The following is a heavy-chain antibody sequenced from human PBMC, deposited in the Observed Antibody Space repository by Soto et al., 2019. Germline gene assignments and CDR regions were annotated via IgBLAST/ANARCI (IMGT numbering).Heavy chain of an antibody. CDR1: GFPFTGYY. J-gene: IGHJ4*02. CDR3: AAFKLLNSWYDS. V-gene: IGHV3-11*01. D-gene: IGHD6-13*01. CDR2: ISTSGSTI. Sequence: GGSLRLSCAPSGFPFTGYYMTLIRQSPGKGLEWLSDISTSGSTIFYADSVKGRFTISRDNAKNSLYLQMKRLRPEDKALYFCAAFKLLNSWYDSWGQGNMVAVSS.